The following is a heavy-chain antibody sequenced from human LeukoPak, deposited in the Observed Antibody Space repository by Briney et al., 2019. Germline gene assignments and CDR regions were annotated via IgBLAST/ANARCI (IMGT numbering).Heavy chain of an antibody. CDR2: IYYSGST. CDR1: GGSISGSSYY. Sequence: PSETLSLTCTVSGGSISGSSYYWGWIRQPPGKGLEWIGSIYYSGSTYYNPSLKSRVTISVDTSKNQFSLKLSSVTAADTAVYYCLSSTGGLWGQGTLVTVSS. J-gene: IGHJ4*02. CDR3: LSSTGGL. D-gene: IGHD2-2*01. V-gene: IGHV4-39*01.